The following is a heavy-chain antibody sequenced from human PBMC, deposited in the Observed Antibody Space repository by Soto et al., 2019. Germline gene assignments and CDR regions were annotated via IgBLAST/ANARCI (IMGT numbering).Heavy chain of an antibody. V-gene: IGHV4-59*08. D-gene: IGHD3-3*01. Sequence: SETLSLTCPVSGDSLSNYYWSWIRQPPGKGLEWIGYISYSGSTNYSPSLRSLVTISVDTSKNQFSLRLGSVTAADTAVYHCARTSWSGSRLDYYYMDVWGKGTTVTVSS. CDR3: ARTSWSGSRLDYYYMDV. J-gene: IGHJ6*03. CDR2: ISYSGST. CDR1: GDSLSNYY.